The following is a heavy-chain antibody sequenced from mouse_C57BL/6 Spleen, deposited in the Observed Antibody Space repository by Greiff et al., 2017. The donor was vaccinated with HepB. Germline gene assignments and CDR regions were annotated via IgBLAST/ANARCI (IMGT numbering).Heavy chain of an antibody. V-gene: IGHV1-76*01. D-gene: IGHD2-4*01. Sequence: QVQLKESGAELVRPGASVKLSCKASGYTFTDYYINWVKQRPGQGLEWIARIYPGSGNTYYNEKFKGKATLTAEKSSSTAYMQLSSLTSEDSAVYFCARSVLYDYDERAWFAYWGQGTLVTVSA. J-gene: IGHJ3*01. CDR1: GYTFTDYY. CDR3: ARSVLYDYDERAWFAY. CDR2: IYPGSGNT.